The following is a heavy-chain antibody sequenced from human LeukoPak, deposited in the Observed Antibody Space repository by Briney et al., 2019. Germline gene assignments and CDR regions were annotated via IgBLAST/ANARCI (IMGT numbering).Heavy chain of an antibody. Sequence: SVKVSCKPPGGTFSSYAISWVRQAPRQGLEWMGGIIPIFGTANYAQKFQGRVTITEDKSTSTAYMELSSLKSEDTAVYYCARDNSVEDTAWWFDPWGQGTLVTVSS. D-gene: IGHD4-23*01. V-gene: IGHV1-69*06. CDR3: ARDNSVEDTAWWFDP. J-gene: IGHJ5*02. CDR1: GGTFSSYA. CDR2: IIPIFGTA.